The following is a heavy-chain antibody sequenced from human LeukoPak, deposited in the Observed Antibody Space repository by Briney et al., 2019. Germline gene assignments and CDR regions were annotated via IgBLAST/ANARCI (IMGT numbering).Heavy chain of an antibody. CDR2: IYYTGST. Sequence: SETLSLTCTVSGGSISSSSYSWGWIRQPPGKGLEWIGTIYYTGSTYYNPSLKSRVTISVDTSKNQFSLKLSSVTAEDTAVYYCARLDLDGSYRFDYWGQGTLVTVSS. V-gene: IGHV4-39*01. D-gene: IGHD1-26*01. CDR1: GGSISSSSYS. CDR3: ARLDLDGSYRFDY. J-gene: IGHJ4*02.